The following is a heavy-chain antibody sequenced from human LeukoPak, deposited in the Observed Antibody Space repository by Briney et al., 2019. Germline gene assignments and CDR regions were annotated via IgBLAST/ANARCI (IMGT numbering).Heavy chain of an antibody. CDR2: MNTNSGNT. D-gene: IGHD1-26*01. J-gene: IGHJ6*03. Sequence: ASVKVSCKASGYTFTSYDINGVRQATGRGLEWMGWMNTNSGNTGYAQKFQGRVTMTRNTSISTAYMELSSLRSEDTAVYYCARSAVSGSYYYYYYIDVWGKGTTVSISS. CDR3: ARSAVSGSYYYYYYIDV. V-gene: IGHV1-8*01. CDR1: GYTFTSYD.